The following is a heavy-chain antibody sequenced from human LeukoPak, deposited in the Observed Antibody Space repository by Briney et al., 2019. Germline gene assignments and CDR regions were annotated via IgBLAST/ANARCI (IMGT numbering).Heavy chain of an antibody. CDR1: GFTFSSYA. CDR3: ARGNPGYSSSWYVQHFDY. V-gene: IGHV3-30-3*01. Sequence: GGSLRLSCAASGFTFSSYAMHWVRQAPGKGLEWVAVISYDGSNKYYADSVKGRFTISRDNSKNTLYLQMNSLRAEDTAVYYCARGNPGYSSSWYVQHFDYWGQGTLVTVSS. J-gene: IGHJ4*02. CDR2: ISYDGSNK. D-gene: IGHD6-13*01.